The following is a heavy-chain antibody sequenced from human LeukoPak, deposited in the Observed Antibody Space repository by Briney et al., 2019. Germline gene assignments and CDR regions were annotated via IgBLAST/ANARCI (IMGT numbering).Heavy chain of an antibody. Sequence: PGGSLRLSCAASGFTFSSYSMNWVRQAPGKGLEWVASISSSSSYIYYADSVKGRFTISRDKAKNSLYLQMNSLRAEDTAVYYCAGRTTVQYDFWSGYWFSGWFDPWGEGTLVTVSS. D-gene: IGHD3-3*01. CDR3: AGRTTVQYDFWSGYWFSGWFDP. CDR1: GFTFSSYS. V-gene: IGHV3-21*01. J-gene: IGHJ5*02. CDR2: ISSSSSYI.